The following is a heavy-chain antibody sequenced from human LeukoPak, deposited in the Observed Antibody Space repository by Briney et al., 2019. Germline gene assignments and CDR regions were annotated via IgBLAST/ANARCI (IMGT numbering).Heavy chain of an antibody. D-gene: IGHD3-22*01. CDR1: GYTFTGYY. Sequence: ASVKVSCKASGYTFTGYYMRWVRQAPGQGLEWMGWINPNSGGTNYAQKFQGRVTMTRDTSISTAYMELSRLRSDDTAVYYCASFRDYYDSSGYSYFDYWGQGTLVTVSS. CDR3: ASFRDYYDSSGYSYFDY. J-gene: IGHJ4*02. CDR2: INPNSGGT. V-gene: IGHV1-2*02.